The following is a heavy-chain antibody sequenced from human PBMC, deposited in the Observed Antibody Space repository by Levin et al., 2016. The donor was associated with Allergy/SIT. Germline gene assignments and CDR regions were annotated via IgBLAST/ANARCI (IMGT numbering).Heavy chain of an antibody. D-gene: IGHD3-10*01. CDR2: MSYDGRNK. Sequence: GESLKISCAASGFTFSNYWMHWVRQAPGKGLEWVTVMSYDGRNKYFGDAVRGRFTVSRDTSQNIMYLHMESLRTEDTAVYYCAKSGGAPHYYYGMDVWGQGTTVTVSS. CDR1: GFTFSNYW. CDR3: AKSGGAPHYYYGMDV. V-gene: IGHV3-30*18. J-gene: IGHJ6*02.